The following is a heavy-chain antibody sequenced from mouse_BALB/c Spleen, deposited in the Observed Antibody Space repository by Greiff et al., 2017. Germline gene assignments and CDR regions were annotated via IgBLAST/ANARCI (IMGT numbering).Heavy chain of an antibody. CDR1: GFTFSSYA. J-gene: IGHJ4*01. CDR3: ARGGYGNYYAMDY. CDR2: ISSGGSYT. V-gene: IGHV5-9-4*01. Sequence: EVHLVESGGGLVKPGGSLKLSCAASGFTFSSYAMSWVRQSPEKRLEWVAEISSGGSYTYYPDTVTGRFTISRDNAKNTLYLEMSSLRSEDTAMYYCARGGYGNYYAMDYWGQGTSVTVSS. D-gene: IGHD2-1*01.